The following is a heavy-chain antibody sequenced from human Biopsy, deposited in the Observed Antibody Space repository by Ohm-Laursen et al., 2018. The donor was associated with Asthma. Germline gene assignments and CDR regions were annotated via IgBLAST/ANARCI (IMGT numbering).Heavy chain of an antibody. J-gene: IGHJ4*02. CDR1: GGSMSSSSYS. V-gene: IGHV4-39*01. Sequence: PSQTLSLTCTVSGGSMSSSSYSWGWIRQPPGKGLEWIGSISYTGNTDIPSLRSRVTLSVDTSKINFSLKLPSVTAADTAVFCCARHWNWGSFFDYWGQGMLVTVSS. CDR2: ISYTGNT. CDR3: ARHWNWGSFFDY. D-gene: IGHD7-27*01.